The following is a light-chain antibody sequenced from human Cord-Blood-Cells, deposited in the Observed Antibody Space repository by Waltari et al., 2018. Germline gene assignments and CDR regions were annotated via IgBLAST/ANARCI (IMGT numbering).Light chain of an antibody. J-gene: IGKJ1*01. CDR3: QQLNSYPRT. CDR2: AAS. Sequence: QLTQSPSFLSASVGDRVTITCRASQGISSYLAWYQQKPGKAPKLLIYAASTLQSGVPSRFSGSGSGTEFTLTISSLQPEDFATYYCQQLNSYPRTFGQGTKVEIK. V-gene: IGKV1-9*01. CDR1: QGISSY.